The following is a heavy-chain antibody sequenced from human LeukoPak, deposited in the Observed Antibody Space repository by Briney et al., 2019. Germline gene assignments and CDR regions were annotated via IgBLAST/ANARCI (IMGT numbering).Heavy chain of an antibody. V-gene: IGHV3-11*04. D-gene: IGHD4-17*01. Sequence: PGGSLRLSCAASGFTFSDPHMTWIRQAPGKGLEWVSYISSSGRTTYYADSVKGRVTISRDNAKNSLYLQMNSLRAEDTAMYYCARDRPGTVTTFDYWGQGTLVTVSS. J-gene: IGHJ4*02. CDR3: ARDRPGTVTTFDY. CDR2: ISSSGRTT. CDR1: GFTFSDPH.